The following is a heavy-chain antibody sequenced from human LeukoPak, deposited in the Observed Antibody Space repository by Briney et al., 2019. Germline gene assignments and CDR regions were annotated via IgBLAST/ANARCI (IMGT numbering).Heavy chain of an antibody. J-gene: IGHJ4*02. CDR1: GFTFSSYG. CDR2: ISGSGGKT. D-gene: IGHD2-15*01. V-gene: IGHV3-23*01. CDR3: ARAPHPYCSGGNCIYFDY. Sequence: GGSLRLSCAASGFTFSSYGMSWVREAPGTGLEWVSGISGSGGKTYYVDSVKGRFTISRDNAKKSLYLQMNSLRAEDTAVYYCARAPHPYCSGGNCIYFDYWGQGTLVTVSS.